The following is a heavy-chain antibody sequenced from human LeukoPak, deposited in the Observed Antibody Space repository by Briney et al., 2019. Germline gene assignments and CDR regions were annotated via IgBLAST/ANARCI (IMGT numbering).Heavy chain of an antibody. Sequence: SETLSLTCAVYGGSFSGYYWSWIRQPPGKGLEWIGEINHSGSTNYNPSLKSRVTISVDTSKNQFSLKLSSVTAADTAVYYGARGRFLLRFLEWLSPTPFDYWGQGTLVTVSS. D-gene: IGHD3-3*01. CDR1: GGSFSGYY. CDR3: ARGRFLLRFLEWLSPTPFDY. J-gene: IGHJ4*02. CDR2: INHSGST. V-gene: IGHV4-34*01.